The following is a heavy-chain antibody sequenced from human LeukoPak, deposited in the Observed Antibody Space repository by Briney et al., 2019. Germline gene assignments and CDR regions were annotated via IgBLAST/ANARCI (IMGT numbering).Heavy chain of an antibody. J-gene: IGHJ4*02. CDR2: IYHSGST. D-gene: IGHD5-18*01. CDR1: MYAISIGYY. CDR3: VRDPQPMVKLYYFDY. V-gene: IGHV4-38-2*02. Sequence: SETLSLTCAVSMYAISIGYYGGWIGQPPGKGLEGIGSIYHSGSTYYNPSLKSRVTISVDTSKNQFSLKLSSVTAADTAVFYCVRDPQPMVKLYYFDYWGQGTLVTVSS.